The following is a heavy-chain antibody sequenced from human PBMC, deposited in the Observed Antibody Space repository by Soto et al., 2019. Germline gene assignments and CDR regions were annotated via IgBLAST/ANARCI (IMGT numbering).Heavy chain of an antibody. V-gene: IGHV2-5*02. CDR1: GFSLTTNGVG. J-gene: IGHJ4*02. CDR3: AHKEFRTSSPFDF. CDR2: INWDDDR. Sequence: QITLKESGPALVKPTQTLTLTCTFSGFSLTTNGVGVAWIRQPPGKALEWLALINWDDDRHYNQSLTSRLTITKDTSKNQVVLTMTNMDPVDTATYYCAHKEFRTSSPFDFGGPGILVTVSS.